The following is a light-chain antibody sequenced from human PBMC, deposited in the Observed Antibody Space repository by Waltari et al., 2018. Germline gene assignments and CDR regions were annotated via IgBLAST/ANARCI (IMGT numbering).Light chain of an antibody. CDR1: QNIDNY. CDR2: AAS. CDR3: QQSHNGRT. V-gene: IGKV1-39*01. Sequence: DIQMTQSPSSLSASVGDRVTITCRASQNIDNYLNWYQQKSGRAPKLLIYAASTLLSGVPSRFSGSGSGTDCSRTISRLQTEDFATYYCQQSHNGRTFGQGTRVEIK. J-gene: IGKJ1*01.